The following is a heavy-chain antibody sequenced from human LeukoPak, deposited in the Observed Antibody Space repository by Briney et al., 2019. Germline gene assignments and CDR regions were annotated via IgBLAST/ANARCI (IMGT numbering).Heavy chain of an antibody. V-gene: IGHV3-64*01. D-gene: IGHD2-15*01. CDR1: GFTFSSYA. J-gene: IGHJ4*02. CDR3: ARDYCSGGSCSVLDY. CDR2: ISSNGGST. Sequence: PGGSLRLSCAASGFTFSSYAMHWVRQAPGKGLEYVSAISSNGGSTYYANSVKGRFTISRDNSKNTLYLQMGSLRAEDMAVYYCARDYCSGGSCSVLDYWGQGTLVTVSS.